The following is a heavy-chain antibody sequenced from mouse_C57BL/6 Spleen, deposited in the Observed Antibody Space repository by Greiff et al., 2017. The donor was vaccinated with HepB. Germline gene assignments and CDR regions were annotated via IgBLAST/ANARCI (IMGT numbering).Heavy chain of an antibody. V-gene: IGHV1-18*01. D-gene: IGHD2-4*01. CDR3: ARSHYDYDGDWYFDV. CDR1: GYTFTDYN. CDR2: INPNNGGT. Sequence: VQLQQSGPELVKPGASVKIPCKASGYTFTDYNMDWVKQSHGKSLEWIGDINPNNGGTIYNQKFKGKATLTVDKSSSTAYMELRSLTSEDTAVYYCARSHYDYDGDWYFDVWGTGTTVTVSS. J-gene: IGHJ1*03.